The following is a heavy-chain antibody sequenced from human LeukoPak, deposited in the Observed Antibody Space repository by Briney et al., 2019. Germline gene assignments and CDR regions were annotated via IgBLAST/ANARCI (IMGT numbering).Heavy chain of an antibody. CDR2: IYYSGRT. V-gene: IGHV4-39*01. Sequence: LETLSLTCTVSGGSISSSSYYWGWIRQPPGKGLEWIGSIYYSGRTYYNPSLKSRVTISVDTSKNQFSLNLRFVTAADTAVYYCARYHDSSDYWGQGTLVTVSS. CDR1: GGSISSSSYY. CDR3: ARYHDSSDY. D-gene: IGHD3-22*01. J-gene: IGHJ4*02.